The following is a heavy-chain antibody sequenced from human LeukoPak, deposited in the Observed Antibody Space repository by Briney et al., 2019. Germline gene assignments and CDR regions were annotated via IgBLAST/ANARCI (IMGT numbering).Heavy chain of an antibody. J-gene: IGHJ6*03. CDR3: ARVQLVDYYYCSYMDV. Sequence: GGSLRLSCAAFGFIFDDYGMSWVRQAPGKGLEWVSGRNGGSTGYADSVKGRFTISRDNAKNSLYLQMNSLRAEDTALYYCARVQLVDYYYCSYMDVWGKGTTVTISS. CDR1: GFIFDDYG. V-gene: IGHV3-20*04. CDR2: RNGGST. D-gene: IGHD6-6*01.